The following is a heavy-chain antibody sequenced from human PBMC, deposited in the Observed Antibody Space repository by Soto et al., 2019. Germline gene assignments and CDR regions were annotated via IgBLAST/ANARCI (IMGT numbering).Heavy chain of an antibody. Sequence: QVQLVQSGAEVKKPGASVKVSCKASGYTFTSYAISWVRQAPGQGLEWMGWISAYNGNTNYAEKLQGRVTMTTDASTSTAYMELRSLGYGDPGVYSCARARDYDCWSGHGNWFDPWGQGTLVTVSS. CDR3: ARARDYDCWSGHGNWFDP. D-gene: IGHD3-3*01. CDR1: GYTFTSYA. V-gene: IGHV1-18*01. J-gene: IGHJ5*02. CDR2: ISAYNGNT.